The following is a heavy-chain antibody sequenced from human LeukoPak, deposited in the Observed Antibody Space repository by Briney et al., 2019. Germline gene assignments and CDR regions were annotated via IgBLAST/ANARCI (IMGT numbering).Heavy chain of an antibody. CDR1: GFTFNNYA. CDR2: ISGSGDSS. V-gene: IGHV3-23*01. D-gene: IGHD5-12*01. J-gene: IGHJ4*02. CDR3: ARWVVATMFDY. Sequence: GGSLRLSCAASGFTFNNYAMNWVRQAPGKGLEWVSAISGSGDSSYYADSVKGRFTISRDNSKNTLYLQMNSLRAEDTAVYYCARWVVATMFDYWGPGTLVTVSS.